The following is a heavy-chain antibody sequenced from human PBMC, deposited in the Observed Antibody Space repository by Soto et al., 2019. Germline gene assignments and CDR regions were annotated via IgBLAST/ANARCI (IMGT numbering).Heavy chain of an antibody. CDR2: ISSASVTT. Sequence: GGSLRLSCAASGFTFTNYAMNWVLQAPGKGLEWLSYISSASVTTHYADSVKGRFTISRDNAKNSLYLQMNILRAEDTAVYYCARVAYGDYAFYYWGQGTPVTVSS. CDR3: ARVAYGDYAFYY. V-gene: IGHV3-48*01. D-gene: IGHD4-17*01. J-gene: IGHJ4*02. CDR1: GFTFTNYA.